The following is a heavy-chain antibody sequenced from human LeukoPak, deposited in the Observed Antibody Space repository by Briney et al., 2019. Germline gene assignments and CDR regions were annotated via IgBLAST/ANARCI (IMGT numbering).Heavy chain of an antibody. Sequence: CAVYXGSFSGYYWSWIRQPPGKGLEWIGEINHSGSTNYNPSLKSRVTISVDTSKNQFSLRLSTVNAADTAVYYCAXXXXXXXXGSGSSYYFDYWGQGTLVTVSS. CDR1: XGSFSGYY. J-gene: IGHJ4*02. V-gene: IGHV4-34*01. CDR3: AXXXXXXXXGSGSSYYFDY. D-gene: IGHD3-10*01. CDR2: INHSGST.